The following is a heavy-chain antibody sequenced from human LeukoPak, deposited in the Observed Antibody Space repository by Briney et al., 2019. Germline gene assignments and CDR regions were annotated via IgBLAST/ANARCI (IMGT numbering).Heavy chain of an antibody. CDR1: GGSISSYY. V-gene: IGHV4-59*12. D-gene: IGHD4-23*01. Sequence: SETLSLTCTVSGGSISSYYWSWIRQPPGKGLEWIGYIYYSGSTNYNPSLKSRVTISVDTSKNQFSLKLSSVTAADTAVYYCARYLSSAYGGNVRYFDYWGQGTLVTVSS. CDR2: IYYSGST. J-gene: IGHJ4*02. CDR3: ARYLSSAYGGNVRYFDY.